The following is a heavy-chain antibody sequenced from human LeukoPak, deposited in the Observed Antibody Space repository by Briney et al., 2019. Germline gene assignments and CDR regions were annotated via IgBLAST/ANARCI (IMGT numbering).Heavy chain of an antibody. D-gene: IGHD3-16*01. J-gene: IGHJ4*02. Sequence: SETLSLTCTVSGGSISSYYWSWIRQPPGKGLEWIGSIYYSGSTYYNPSLKSRVTISVDTSKNQFSLKLSSVTAADTAVYYCAIPGGEPHPFDYWGQGTLVTVSS. CDR3: AIPGGEPHPFDY. CDR2: IYYSGST. V-gene: IGHV4-59*05. CDR1: GGSISSYY.